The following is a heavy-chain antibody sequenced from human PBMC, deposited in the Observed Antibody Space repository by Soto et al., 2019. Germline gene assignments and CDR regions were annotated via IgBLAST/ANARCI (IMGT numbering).Heavy chain of an antibody. V-gene: IGHV3-11*01. CDR1: GFTFSNYY. CDR2: ISTSGTST. J-gene: IGHJ4*02. D-gene: IGHD3-16*01. CDR3: ARDGVLFRAGFDS. Sequence: PGGSLRLSCAVSGFTFSNYYMAWIRQAPGKGLEWVSYISTSGTSTFYADSVKDRFTISRDNAENSLFLQMDSLRVEDMAVYFCARDGVLFRAGFDSWGQGTLVTVAS.